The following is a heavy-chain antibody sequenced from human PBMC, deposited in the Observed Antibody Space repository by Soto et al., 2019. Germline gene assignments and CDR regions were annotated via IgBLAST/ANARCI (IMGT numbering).Heavy chain of an antibody. Sequence: QVQLVQSGAEVKKPGSSVKVSCKASGGTFNSYTVSWVRQAPGQGLEWMGRIVPILGVPNYAQRFQGRVTITADKGTNTAYMELSSLRSEDTALYYCARDRYAYGSGRTIDYWGQGTLVTVSS. V-gene: IGHV1-69*08. J-gene: IGHJ4*02. CDR3: ARDRYAYGSGRTIDY. D-gene: IGHD3-10*01. CDR1: GGTFNSYT. CDR2: IVPILGVP.